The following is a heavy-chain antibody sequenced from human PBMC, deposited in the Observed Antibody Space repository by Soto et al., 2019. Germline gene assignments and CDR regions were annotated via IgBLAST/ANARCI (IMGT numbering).Heavy chain of an antibody. V-gene: IGHV1-8*01. CDR2: MNPNGGNT. CDR1: GYTFTSYD. Sequence: QVQLVQSGAEVKKPGASVKVSCKASGYTFTSYDINWVRQATGQGLEWMGWMNPNGGNTGHAQKFQGRVTMTRNTSISTAYMELSSLRYEDTAVYYCARAMPRLVIGWGGTDYGGQGRLDTVSS. D-gene: IGHD3-16*02. CDR3: ARAMPRLVIGWGGTDY. J-gene: IGHJ4*02.